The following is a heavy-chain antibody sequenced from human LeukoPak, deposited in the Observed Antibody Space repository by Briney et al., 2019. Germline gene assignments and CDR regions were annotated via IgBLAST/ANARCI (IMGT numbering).Heavy chain of an antibody. CDR3: AKDLSSGSRRAY. Sequence: GGSLRLSCAASGFTFSSYWMHWVRQAPGKGLVGVSRINSDGRSTNYADSVKGRFTISRDNAKNTLYLQMNSLRAEDTGVYYCAKDLSSGSRRAYWGQGTLVTVSS. D-gene: IGHD6-19*01. J-gene: IGHJ4*02. CDR2: INSDGRST. V-gene: IGHV3-74*01. CDR1: GFTFSSYW.